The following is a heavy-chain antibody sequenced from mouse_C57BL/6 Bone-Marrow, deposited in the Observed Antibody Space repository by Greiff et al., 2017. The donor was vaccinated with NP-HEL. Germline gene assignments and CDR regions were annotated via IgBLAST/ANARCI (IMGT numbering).Heavy chain of an antibody. V-gene: IGHV1-53*01. CDR1: GYTFTSYW. D-gene: IGHD1-1*01. Sequence: VQLQQPGTELVKPGASVKLSCKASGYTFTSYWMHWVKQRPGQGLEWIGNINPSNGGTNYNEKFKSKATLTVDTSSSTAYMQLSSLTSEDSAVYYCAREVVATRPFDVWGTGTSVTVSS. CDR3: AREVVATRPFDV. J-gene: IGHJ1*03. CDR2: INPSNGGT.